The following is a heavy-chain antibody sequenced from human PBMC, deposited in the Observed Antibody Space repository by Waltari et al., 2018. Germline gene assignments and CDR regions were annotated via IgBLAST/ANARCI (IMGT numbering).Heavy chain of an antibody. J-gene: IGHJ6*02. Sequence: QVQLVQSGAEVKKPGASVKVSCKASGYTFTSSYMHWVRQAPGQGLEWMGIIKPSGGSTSYAQKFQGRGTMTRDTSTSTGYMELSSRRAEDTAVYYCARDGYRRPYGMDVWGQGTTVTVSS. V-gene: IGHV1-46*01. CDR3: ARDGYRRPYGMDV. CDR1: GYTFTSSY. D-gene: IGHD5-18*01. CDR2: IKPSGGST.